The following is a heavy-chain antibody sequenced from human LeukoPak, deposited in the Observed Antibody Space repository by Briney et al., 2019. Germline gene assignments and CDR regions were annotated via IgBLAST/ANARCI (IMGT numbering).Heavy chain of an antibody. D-gene: IGHD6-19*01. J-gene: IGHJ4*02. CDR3: AKDIAIGSGFSDY. Sequence: GGSLRLSCAASVFTFSSYAMSWVRQAPGKGLEWVSAISGSGGSTYYADSVKGRFTISRDNSKNTLYLQMNSLRAEDTAVYYCAKDIAIGSGFSDYWGQGTLVTVSS. CDR2: ISGSGGST. V-gene: IGHV3-23*01. CDR1: VFTFSSYA.